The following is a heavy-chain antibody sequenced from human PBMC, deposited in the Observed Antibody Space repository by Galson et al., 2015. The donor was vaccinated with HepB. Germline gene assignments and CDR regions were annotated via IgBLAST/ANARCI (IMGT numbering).Heavy chain of an antibody. D-gene: IGHD4-17*01. CDR3: ARVADADYGDHSHFDY. V-gene: IGHV3-11*06. CDR1: GFTFSDYY. J-gene: IGHJ4*02. Sequence: SLRLSCAASGFTFSDYYMSWIRQAPGKGLEWVSYISSSSTYTNYADSVKGRLTISRDNAKNSLYLQLNSLRAEDTAVYYCARVADADYGDHSHFDYWGQGTLVTVSS. CDR2: ISSSSTYT.